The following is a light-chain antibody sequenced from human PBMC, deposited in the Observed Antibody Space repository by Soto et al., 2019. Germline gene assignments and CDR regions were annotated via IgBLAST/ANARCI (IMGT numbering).Light chain of an antibody. J-gene: IGLJ1*01. CDR1: SSDVGGYNY. CDR2: DVS. Sequence: QSALTQPRSVSGSPGQSVTISCTGTSSDVGGYNYVSWYQQHPGKAPKLMISDVSKRPSGVPDRFSGSKSGNTASLTISGRQAEDEADYYCCSYAGSYTLYVFGTGTKVTVL. CDR3: CSYAGSYTLYV. V-gene: IGLV2-11*01.